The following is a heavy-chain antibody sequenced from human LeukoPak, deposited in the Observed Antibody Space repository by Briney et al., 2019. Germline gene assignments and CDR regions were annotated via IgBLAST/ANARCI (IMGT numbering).Heavy chain of an antibody. CDR1: GFTFRTYG. Sequence: GGSLRLSCAASGFTFRTYGMSWVRQAPGKGLEWVSYISSSGSTIYYADSVKGRFSISRDNAKNSLYLQMNSLRVEDTAVYYCARDAGYGYDRFDYWGQGTQVTVSS. J-gene: IGHJ4*02. D-gene: IGHD5-18*01. V-gene: IGHV3-48*03. CDR3: ARDAGYGYDRFDY. CDR2: ISSSGSTI.